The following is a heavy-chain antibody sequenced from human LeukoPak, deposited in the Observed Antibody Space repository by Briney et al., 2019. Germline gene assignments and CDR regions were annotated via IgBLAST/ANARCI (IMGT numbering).Heavy chain of an antibody. V-gene: IGHV1-18*01. Sequence: ASVKVSCKASDYTFTSYGISWVRQAPGQGLEWMGWISAYNGNTNYAQKFQGRVTMTTDTSTSTAYMELRSLRSDDTAVYYCARGAAGGLYYYYYMDVWGKGTTVTVSS. D-gene: IGHD6-13*01. J-gene: IGHJ6*03. CDR2: ISAYNGNT. CDR3: ARGAAGGLYYYYYMDV. CDR1: DYTFTSYG.